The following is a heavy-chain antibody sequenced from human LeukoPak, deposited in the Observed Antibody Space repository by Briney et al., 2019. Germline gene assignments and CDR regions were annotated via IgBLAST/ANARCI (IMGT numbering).Heavy chain of an antibody. J-gene: IGHJ6*02. Sequence: SETLSLTCTVSGGSISSSYWSWIRQPAGKGLEWIGRISSSGSTEYNPSLESRVSMSVDTSKNQFSLKLSSVTAADTAVYYCARAGESRKTMVRGVYYDYYGMDVWGQGTTVTVSS. CDR2: ISSSGST. CDR1: GGSISSSY. CDR3: ARAGESRKTMVRGVYYDYYGMDV. V-gene: IGHV4-4*07. D-gene: IGHD3-10*01.